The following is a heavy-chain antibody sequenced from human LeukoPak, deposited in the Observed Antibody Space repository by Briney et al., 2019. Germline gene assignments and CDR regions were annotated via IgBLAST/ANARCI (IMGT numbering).Heavy chain of an antibody. V-gene: IGHV1-46*01. CDR1: GYTFTSYY. J-gene: IGHJ6*03. CDR2: INPSGGST. D-gene: IGHD2-15*01. CDR3: ARDGVGCSGGSCYPYDMDV. Sequence: ASVKVSCKASGYTFTSYYMHWVRQAPGQGLEWMGIINPSGGSTSYAQKFQGRVTMTRDTSTSTVYMELSSLRSEDTAVYYSARDGVGCSGGSCYPYDMDVWGKGTTVTVSS.